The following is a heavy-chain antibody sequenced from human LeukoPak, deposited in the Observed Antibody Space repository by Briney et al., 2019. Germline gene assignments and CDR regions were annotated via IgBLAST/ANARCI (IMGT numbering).Heavy chain of an antibody. CDR1: GFTFSPYS. J-gene: IGHJ3*02. V-gene: IGHV3-21*01. Sequence: GGSLRLSCAASGFTFSPYSMNWVRQAPGKGLEWVSSIGGSGTSIYYANSVRGRFTISRDSAKNSLYLQMSSLRAEDTAMYYCAREDFEAFDIWGQGTMVTVSS. CDR3: AREDFEAFDI. D-gene: IGHD3-3*01. CDR2: IGGSGTSI.